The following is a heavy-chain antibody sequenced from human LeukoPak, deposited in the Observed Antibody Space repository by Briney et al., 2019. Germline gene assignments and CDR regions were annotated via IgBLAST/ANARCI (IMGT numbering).Heavy chain of an antibody. J-gene: IGHJ3*02. Sequence: ASVKVSCKASGYTFTAYYLHWVRQAPGQGLEWMGWINPDSGGTNYAQKFQGRVTMTRDTSISTAYMELSRLRSDDTAVYYCARTLLWFGDHDAFDIWGQGTMVTVSS. D-gene: IGHD3-10*01. CDR1: GYTFTAYY. CDR2: INPDSGGT. CDR3: ARTLLWFGDHDAFDI. V-gene: IGHV1-2*02.